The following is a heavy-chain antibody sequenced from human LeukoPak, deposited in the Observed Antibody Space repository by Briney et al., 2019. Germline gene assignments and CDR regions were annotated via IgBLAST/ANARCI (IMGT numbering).Heavy chain of an antibody. V-gene: IGHV4-4*07. CDR1: GGSISSHY. Sequence: SETLSLTCTVSGGSISSHYWSWIRQPAGKGLEWIGRIYTSGSTNYNPSLKSRVTMSVDTSKNQFSLKLSSVTAADTAVYYCARSGYSSSALPYYYYYYMDVWGKGTTVTVSS. CDR3: ARSGYSSSALPYYYYYYMDV. D-gene: IGHD6-6*01. CDR2: IYTSGST. J-gene: IGHJ6*03.